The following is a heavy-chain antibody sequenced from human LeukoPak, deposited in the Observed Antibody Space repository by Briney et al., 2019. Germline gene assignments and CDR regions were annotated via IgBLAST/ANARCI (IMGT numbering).Heavy chain of an antibody. CDR3: APRHCSSNTCDLGFDY. V-gene: IGHV3-23*01. J-gene: IGHJ4*02. Sequence: GGSLRLSCAASGFTFNNYAMSWVRQAPGKGLEWISEISGSGGKTYYADSVKGRFTVSRDNPKNTVYLQMNSLRVEDTAKYHCAPRHCSSNTCDLGFDYWGQGALVTVSS. CDR2: ISGSGGKT. D-gene: IGHD2-2*01. CDR1: GFTFNNYA.